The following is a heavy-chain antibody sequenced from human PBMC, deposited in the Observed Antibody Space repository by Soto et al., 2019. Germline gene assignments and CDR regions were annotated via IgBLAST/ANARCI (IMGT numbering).Heavy chain of an antibody. CDR3: ARHGRGASYFDF. D-gene: IGHD3-10*01. Sequence: SETLSLTCTVSCGSISSYYWSWIRQPPGKGLEWIGYIYYSGSTNCDPSLKSRVTMSVDTSKNQFSLKLTSVTAADTAVYYCARHGRGASYFDFWGQGALVTVSS. V-gene: IGHV4-59*08. CDR2: IYYSGST. CDR1: CGSISSYY. J-gene: IGHJ4*02.